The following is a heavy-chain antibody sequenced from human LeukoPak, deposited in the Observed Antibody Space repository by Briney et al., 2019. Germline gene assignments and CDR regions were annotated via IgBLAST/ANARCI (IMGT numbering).Heavy chain of an antibody. Sequence: SDTLSLTCTVSGGSVSSGSYYWSWIRQPPGKGLEWIGYIYYSGSTNYNPSLKSRVTISVDTSKNQFSLKLSSVTAADTAVYYCARGVSAAIWALMNWFDPWGQGTLVTVSS. D-gene: IGHD2-2*01. V-gene: IGHV4-61*01. CDR3: ARGVSAAIWALMNWFDP. CDR1: GGSVSSGSYY. CDR2: IYYSGST. J-gene: IGHJ5*02.